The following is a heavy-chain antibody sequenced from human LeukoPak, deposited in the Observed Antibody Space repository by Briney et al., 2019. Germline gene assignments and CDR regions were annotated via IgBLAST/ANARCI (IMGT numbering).Heavy chain of an antibody. CDR2: IYYSGST. D-gene: IGHD2-21*02. CDR1: GGSISSYY. J-gene: IGHJ5*02. CDR3: ARGIVVVTAATFDP. Sequence: PSETLSLTCTVSGGSISSYYWSWIRQPPGKGREWIGYIYYSGSTNYNPSLKSRVTISVDTSKNQFSLKLSSVTAADTAVYYCARGIVVVTAATFDPWGQGTLVTVSS. V-gene: IGHV4-59*01.